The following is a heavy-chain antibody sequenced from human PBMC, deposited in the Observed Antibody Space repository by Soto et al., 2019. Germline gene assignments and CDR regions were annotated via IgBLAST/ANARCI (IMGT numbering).Heavy chain of an antibody. CDR2: ISVYNGNT. CDR1: GYTFTSYG. Sequence: ASVKVSCKASGYTFTSYGISWVRQAPGQGLEWMGWISVYNGNTNYAQKLQGRVTMTTDTSTSTAYMELRSLRSDDTAVYYCARVGLRYYYDSSAWGWFDPWGKGTRGTVSS. D-gene: IGHD3-22*01. J-gene: IGHJ5*02. V-gene: IGHV1-18*01. CDR3: ARVGLRYYYDSSAWGWFDP.